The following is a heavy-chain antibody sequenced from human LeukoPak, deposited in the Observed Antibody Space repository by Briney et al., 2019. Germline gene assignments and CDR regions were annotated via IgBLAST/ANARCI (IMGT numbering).Heavy chain of an antibody. D-gene: IGHD3-10*01. CDR1: GFTVITND. CDR3: AKAYHYGAGSSFDY. CDR2: ISARGDNT. J-gene: IGHJ4*02. Sequence: GGSLRLSCAASGFTVITNDMTWVRQAPGKGLEWVSAISARGDNTYYADSVKGRFSISRDNSQNTQYLQMNSLRAEDTAIYYCAKAYHYGAGSSFDYWGQGILVTVSS. V-gene: IGHV3-23*01.